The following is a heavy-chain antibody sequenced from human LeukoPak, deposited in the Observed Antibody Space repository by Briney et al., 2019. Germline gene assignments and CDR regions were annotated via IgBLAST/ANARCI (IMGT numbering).Heavy chain of an antibody. CDR1: GGSFSDYY. CDR2: INHSGST. Sequence: SETLSLTCTVSGGSFSDYYWSWIRQPPGKGLEWIGEINHSGSTNYNPSLKSRVTISVDTSKNQFSLKLSSVTAADTAVYYCARARTTMIVPSVHFRRIEAFDIWGQGTMVTVCS. CDR3: ARARTTMIVPSVHFRRIEAFDI. V-gene: IGHV4-34*01. D-gene: IGHD3-22*01. J-gene: IGHJ3*02.